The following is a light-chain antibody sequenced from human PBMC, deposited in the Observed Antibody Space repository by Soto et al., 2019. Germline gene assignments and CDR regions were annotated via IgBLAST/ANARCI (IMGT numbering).Light chain of an antibody. J-gene: IGKJ2*01. CDR3: QHYGSSPYT. CDR2: GAS. Sequence: IVLTQSPGTLSLSPGERATLSCRASQSVSSGYLAWYQQRPGQARRLLIYGASSRTTGIPHRFSGSGSGTDFTLTISRLEPEDFAVYYCQHYGSSPYTFGQGTKLEIK. CDR1: QSVSSGY. V-gene: IGKV3-20*01.